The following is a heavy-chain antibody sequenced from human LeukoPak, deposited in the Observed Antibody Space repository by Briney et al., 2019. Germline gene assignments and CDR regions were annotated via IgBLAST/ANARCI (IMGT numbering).Heavy chain of an antibody. J-gene: IGHJ4*02. V-gene: IGHV3-23*01. Sequence: GGSLRLSCAAAGFTFSSYAMSWVRQAPGKGLEWVSGISGSGGHTYYADSVKGRFTISRNNSKNTLYLQMNSLRAEDTALYYCAKNPVAYYFDYWGQGTLVTVSS. CDR2: ISGSGGHT. CDR3: AKNPVAYYFDY. CDR1: GFTFSSYA.